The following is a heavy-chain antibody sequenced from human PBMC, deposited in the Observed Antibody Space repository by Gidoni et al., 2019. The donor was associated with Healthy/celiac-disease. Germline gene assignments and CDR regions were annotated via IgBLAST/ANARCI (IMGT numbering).Heavy chain of an antibody. V-gene: IGHV2-70*01. CDR3: ARSSGGVNYYGSGSHNRGYYYGMDV. Sequence: QVTLRESGPALVKPTQTLTLTCTFSGFSLSTSGMCVSWIRHPPGKALEWLALIDWDDDKYYSTSLKTRLTISKDTSKNQVVLTMTNMDPVDTATYYCARSSGGVNYYGSGSHNRGYYYGMDVWGQGTTVTVSS. D-gene: IGHD3-10*01. CDR1: GFSLSTSGMC. J-gene: IGHJ6*02. CDR2: IDWDDDK.